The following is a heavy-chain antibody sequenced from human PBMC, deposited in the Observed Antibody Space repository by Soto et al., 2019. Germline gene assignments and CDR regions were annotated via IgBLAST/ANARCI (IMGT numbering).Heavy chain of an antibody. J-gene: IGHJ5*02. CDR1: GFTFSNAW. CDR2: IKSKTDGGTT. CDR3: TRADYGDYGWFDP. V-gene: IGHV3-15*01. D-gene: IGHD4-17*01. Sequence: PGGSLRLSCAASGFTFSNAWMSWVRQAPGKGLEWVGRIKSKTDGGTTDYAAPVKGRFTISRDDSKNTLYPQMNSLKTEDTAVYYCTRADYGDYGWFDPWGQRTLVTVSS.